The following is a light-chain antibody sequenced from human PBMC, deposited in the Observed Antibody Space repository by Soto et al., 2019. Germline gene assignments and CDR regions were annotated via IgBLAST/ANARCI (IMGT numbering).Light chain of an antibody. CDR3: QQYNSYSRA. CDR2: DAS. V-gene: IGKV1-5*01. J-gene: IGKJ1*01. Sequence: ITQCPSTLSENVGDRVTITCRASQSISSWLAWYQQKPGKAPKLLIYDASSLESGVPSRFSGSGSGTEFTLTISSLQPDDCATYCCQQYNSYSRAFGHGTKVDSK. CDR1: QSISSW.